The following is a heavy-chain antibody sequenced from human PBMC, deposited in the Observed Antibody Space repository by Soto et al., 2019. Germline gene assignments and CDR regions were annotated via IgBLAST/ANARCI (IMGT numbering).Heavy chain of an antibody. D-gene: IGHD3-9*01. J-gene: IGHJ4*02. CDR1: RFTVSSHA. CDR3: AKDVYFDSYYFDQ. Sequence: RRLSCAASRFTVSSHAMHWVRQAPGKGLEWVAVISHDGRQKHYVDSVKGRFTLSRDESDNTVYLQMNSLRPEDTAVYYCAKDVYFDSYYFDQWGQGTLVTVSS. CDR2: ISHDGRQK. V-gene: IGHV3-30*04.